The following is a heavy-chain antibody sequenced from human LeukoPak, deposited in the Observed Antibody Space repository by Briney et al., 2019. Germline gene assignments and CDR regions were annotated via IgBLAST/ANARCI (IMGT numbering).Heavy chain of an antibody. D-gene: IGHD2-8*02. CDR3: AGEHAGGYRFDY. J-gene: IGHJ4*02. CDR2: VYDGGST. Sequence: SETLSLTCTVSGGSIGTYYWSWIRQPPGKGLEWIGYVYDGGSTTYNPSLKSRVTISVDTSKSQFSLKLSSVTAADTAVYYCAGEHAGGYRFDYWGQGTLVTVSS. CDR1: GGSIGTYY. V-gene: IGHV4-59*01.